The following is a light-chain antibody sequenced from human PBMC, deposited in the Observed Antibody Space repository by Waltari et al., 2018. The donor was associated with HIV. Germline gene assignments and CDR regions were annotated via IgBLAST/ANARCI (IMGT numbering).Light chain of an antibody. CDR1: QSVNRT. CDR2: DAS. J-gene: IGKJ4*01. Sequence: EIVLTQSPATLSLSPGERATLSCRASQSVNRTLAWYQQKPGQAPRLLIYDASNRATGIPARFSGSGSGTDFTLTISSLEPEDFAVYYCQQRSDWPPLTFGGGTKVEIK. CDR3: QQRSDWPPLT. V-gene: IGKV3-11*01.